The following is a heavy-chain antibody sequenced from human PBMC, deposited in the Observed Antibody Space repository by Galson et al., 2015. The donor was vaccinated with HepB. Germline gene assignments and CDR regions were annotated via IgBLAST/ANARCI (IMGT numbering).Heavy chain of an antibody. D-gene: IGHD1-1*01. CDR3: ARDMNNWNDVGFWFDP. Sequence: LRLSCAVSGFTFRLFRMHWVRQPPGKGLEWVSLVSNDGSETSYAESVRGRFTITRDNSNNTLYLQMNSLKPEDTAIYYCARDMNNWNDVGFWFDPWGRGTVVTVSS. CDR1: GFTFRLFR. V-gene: IGHV3-30*03. J-gene: IGHJ5*02. CDR2: VSNDGSET.